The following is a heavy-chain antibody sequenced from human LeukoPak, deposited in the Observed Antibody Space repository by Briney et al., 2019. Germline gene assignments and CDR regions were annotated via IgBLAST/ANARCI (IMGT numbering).Heavy chain of an antibody. CDR2: ISGSGGST. D-gene: IGHD1-26*01. CDR1: GFTFSSYA. V-gene: IGHV3-23*01. J-gene: IGHJ4*02. Sequence: GGSLRLSCAASGFTFSSYAMSWVRQAPGKGLEWVSAISGSGGSTYYADSVKGRFTLSRDNSKNTLYLQMNSLRAEDTAVYYCASLLGATTAIDYWGQGTLVTVSS. CDR3: ASLLGATTAIDY.